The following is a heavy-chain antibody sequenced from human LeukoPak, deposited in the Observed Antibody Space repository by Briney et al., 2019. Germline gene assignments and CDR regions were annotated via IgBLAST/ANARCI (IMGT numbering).Heavy chain of an antibody. D-gene: IGHD2-2*01. J-gene: IGHJ4*02. CDR1: GFTFSSYE. Sequence: PGGSLRLSCAASGFTFSSYEMNWVRQAPGKGLEWVSYISSGGSIIYCADSVKGRFTISRDNAKNSLYLQMNSLRADDTAVYYCARDRSTTPDYWGQGTLVTVSS. V-gene: IGHV3-48*03. CDR3: ARDRSTTPDY. CDR2: ISSGGSII.